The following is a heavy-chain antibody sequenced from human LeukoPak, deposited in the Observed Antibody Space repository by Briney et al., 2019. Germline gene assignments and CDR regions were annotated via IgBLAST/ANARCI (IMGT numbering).Heavy chain of an antibody. CDR3: TRDGGFSYGAYFDY. D-gene: IGHD5-18*01. J-gene: IGHJ4*02. V-gene: IGHV3-21*01. Sequence: GGSLRLSCAASGFTFSSYSVNWVRQAPGKGLEWVSSISSSSSYIYYADSVKGRFTISRDNAKNSLYLQMNGLRAEDTAVYYCTRDGGFSYGAYFDYWGQGTLVTVSS. CDR1: GFTFSSYS. CDR2: ISSSSSYI.